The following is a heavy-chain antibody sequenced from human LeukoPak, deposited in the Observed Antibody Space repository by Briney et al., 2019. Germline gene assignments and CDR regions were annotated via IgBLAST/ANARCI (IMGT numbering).Heavy chain of an antibody. CDR3: ARGPSVYQYFQH. V-gene: IGHV3-66*01. Sequence: PGGSLRLSCAASGFTVSSNFMTWVRQAPGKGLEWVSVIYSGGSTYYAESVRGRFTISRNNSKNTLYLQMNSLRADDAAVYYCARGPSVYQYFQHWGQGTLVTVSS. CDR2: IYSGGST. D-gene: IGHD5/OR15-5a*01. CDR1: GFTVSSNF. J-gene: IGHJ1*01.